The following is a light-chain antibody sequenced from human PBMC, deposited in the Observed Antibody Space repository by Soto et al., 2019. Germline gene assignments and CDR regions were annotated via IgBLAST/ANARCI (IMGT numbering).Light chain of an antibody. CDR1: SGSVSASYY. CDR2: TTN. J-gene: IGLJ2*01. V-gene: IGLV8-61*01. Sequence: QAVVTQEPSFSVSPGGTVTLTCGLSSGSVSASYYPSWYQQTPGQAPSTLIYTTNNRSSGVPDRFSGSIRGNKAALTITGDQADDESDYYCVLYMGSGILVFGGGTKLTVL. CDR3: VLYMGSGILV.